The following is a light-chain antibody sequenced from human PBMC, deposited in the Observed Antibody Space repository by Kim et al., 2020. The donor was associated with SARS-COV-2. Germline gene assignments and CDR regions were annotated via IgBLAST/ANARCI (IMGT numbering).Light chain of an antibody. CDR2: YDN. V-gene: IGLV1-44*01. J-gene: IGLJ3*02. Sequence: GQMVTISCSVSSSNIGRNKVNWYQQLPGTAPKLLIYYDNQRPSGVPDRFSGSKSGTSASLAISGLQAEDEADYYCATWDDGLRGRMFGGGTKVTVL. CDR1: SSNIGRNK. CDR3: ATWDDGLRGRM.